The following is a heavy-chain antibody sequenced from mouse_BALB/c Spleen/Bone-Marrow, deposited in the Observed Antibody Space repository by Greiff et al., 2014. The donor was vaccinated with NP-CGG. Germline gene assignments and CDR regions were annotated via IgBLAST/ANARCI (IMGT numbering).Heavy chain of an antibody. Sequence: EVQLQESGAELVKPGASVKLSCTASGFNIKDTYMHWVKQRPGQGLEWIGRIDPANGNTKYDPKFQGKATITADTSSNTAYLQLSSLTSEDTAVYYCAPYYYGSSQFAYWGQGTLVTVPA. CDR2: IDPANGNT. J-gene: IGHJ3*01. CDR3: APYYYGSSQFAY. CDR1: GFNIKDTY. V-gene: IGHV14-3*02. D-gene: IGHD1-1*01.